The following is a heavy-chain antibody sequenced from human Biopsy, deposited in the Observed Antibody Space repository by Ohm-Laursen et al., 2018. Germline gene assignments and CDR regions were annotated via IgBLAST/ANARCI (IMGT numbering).Heavy chain of an antibody. J-gene: IGHJ4*02. V-gene: IGHV3-33*01. Sequence: SLRLSCSAFGFTFSNYGMHWVRQAPGKGLEWLAVIWYDGSNKYYGDSVQGRFTISRDNSKNTVYLQMNSLRAEDTAIYYCARDSTINTVTTADYWGQGTLDTVSS. CDR1: GFTFSNYG. CDR2: IWYDGSNK. CDR3: ARDSTINTVTTADY. D-gene: IGHD4-11*01.